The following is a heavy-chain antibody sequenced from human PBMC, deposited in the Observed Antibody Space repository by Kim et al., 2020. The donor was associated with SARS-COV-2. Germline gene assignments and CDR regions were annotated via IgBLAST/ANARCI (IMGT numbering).Heavy chain of an antibody. CDR3: ARDPYYYDSSGYQSYFDY. D-gene: IGHD3-22*01. Sequence: VKGRFTISRDDAKNSLILQMNSLRAEDTAVYYCARDPYYYDSSGYQSYFDYWGQGTLVTVSS. V-gene: IGHV3-11*06. J-gene: IGHJ4*02.